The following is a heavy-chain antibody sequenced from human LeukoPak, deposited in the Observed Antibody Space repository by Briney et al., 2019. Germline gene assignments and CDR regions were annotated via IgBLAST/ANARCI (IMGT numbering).Heavy chain of an antibody. Sequence: GGSVKVSCKASGYTFTSYDINWVRQATGQGLEWMGWMNANSVNSGYADKFRGRVTMTRNTSISTAYMELSSLRSEDTAVYYCARGFSDCSSTSCYGGLGYYYYYMDVWGKGTTVTVSS. J-gene: IGHJ6*03. CDR3: ARGFSDCSSTSCYGGLGYYYYYMDV. V-gene: IGHV1-8*01. CDR1: GYTFTSYD. D-gene: IGHD2-2*01. CDR2: MNANSVNS.